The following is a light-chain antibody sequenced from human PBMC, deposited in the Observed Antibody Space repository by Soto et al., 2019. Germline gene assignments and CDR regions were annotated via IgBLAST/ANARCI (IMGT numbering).Light chain of an antibody. CDR1: QSVSSSY. CDR3: QQYGGSPLT. V-gene: IGKV3-20*01. Sequence: EIVLTQSPGTLSLSPGERATLSCRASQSVSSSYLAWYQQNPGQAPRLLICGASSRATGIPDRFSGSGSGTDFTLTISRLEPEDFAVYYCQQYGGSPLTFGGGTKVEIK. J-gene: IGKJ4*01. CDR2: GAS.